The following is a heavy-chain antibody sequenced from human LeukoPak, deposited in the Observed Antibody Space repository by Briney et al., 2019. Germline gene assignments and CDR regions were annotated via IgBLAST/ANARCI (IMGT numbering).Heavy chain of an antibody. Sequence: PGGSLRLSCAASGFTFSSYSMNWVRQAPGKGLEWVSSISSSSSYIYYADSVKGRFTISRDNSENTLYLQMNSLRAEDTAVYYCASGGHIDYCGQGTLVTVSS. J-gene: IGHJ4*02. CDR2: ISSSSSYI. CDR3: ASGGHIDY. V-gene: IGHV3-21*01. CDR1: GFTFSSYS. D-gene: IGHD3-16*01.